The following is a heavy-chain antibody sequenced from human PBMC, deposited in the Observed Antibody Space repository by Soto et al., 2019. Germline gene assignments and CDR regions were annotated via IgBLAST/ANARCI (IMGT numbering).Heavy chain of an antibody. V-gene: IGHV1-69*13. CDR2: IIPMFPTA. J-gene: IGHJ6*02. CDR3: ARDDATYCGGDCYRYFYYGMDV. Sequence: SVKGSCKAAGGTFSIHAISWVRHAPGQGLEWVGGIIPMFPTADYAQRFQGRVTITADDSTTTVYMELSGLRSEDTAMYYCARDDATYCGGDCYRYFYYGMDVWGQGTTVTVSS. CDR1: GGTFSIHA. D-gene: IGHD2-21*02.